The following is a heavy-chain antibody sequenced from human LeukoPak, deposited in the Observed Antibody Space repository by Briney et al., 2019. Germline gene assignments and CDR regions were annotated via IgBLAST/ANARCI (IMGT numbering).Heavy chain of an antibody. CDR2: IWYDGSNK. J-gene: IGHJ4*02. Sequence: PGRSLRLSCAASGFTFSSYGMPWVRQAPGKGLEWVAVIWYDGSNKYYADSVKGRFTISRDNSKNTLYLQMNSLRAEDTAVYYCAKDQRGDCYSPEDYWGQGTLVTVSS. D-gene: IGHD2-21*02. CDR3: AKDQRGDCYSPEDY. V-gene: IGHV3-33*06. CDR1: GFTFSSYG.